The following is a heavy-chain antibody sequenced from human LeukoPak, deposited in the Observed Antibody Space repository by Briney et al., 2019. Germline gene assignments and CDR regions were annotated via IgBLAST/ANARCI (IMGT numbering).Heavy chain of an antibody. J-gene: IGHJ4*02. CDR3: ARGASNRFDY. CDR1: GFIFSNSV. D-gene: IGHD1-14*01. V-gene: IGHV3-30-3*01. Sequence: GGSLRLSCEASGFIFSNSVMHWVRQAPGKGLEWVALISYEGSSKKFADSVKGRFTISRDNAKNTLYLQMNSLRGEDTAVYYCARGASNRFDYWGQGTLVTVSS. CDR2: ISYEGSSK.